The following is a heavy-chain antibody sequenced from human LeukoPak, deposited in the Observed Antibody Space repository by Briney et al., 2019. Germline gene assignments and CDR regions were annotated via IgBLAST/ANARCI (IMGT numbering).Heavy chain of an antibody. CDR3: AREAGDILTGGYMDV. CDR1: GFSVSKKY. J-gene: IGHJ6*03. CDR2: IYSGGDI. Sequence: GGSLRLSCAASGFSVSKKYMSWVRQAPGKGLEWVSVIYSGGDIYYADSVKGRFTISRDNSKNTLYLQMNSPRGEDTAVYYCAREAGDILTGGYMDVWGKGTTVIVSS. D-gene: IGHD3-9*01. V-gene: IGHV3-66*02.